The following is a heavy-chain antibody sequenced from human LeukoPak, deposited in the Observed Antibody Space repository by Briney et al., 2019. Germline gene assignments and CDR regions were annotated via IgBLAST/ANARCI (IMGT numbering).Heavy chain of an antibody. Sequence: SETLSLTCSVSGGSVTTYYWSWIRQSAGKGLEWIGHISTSGTTTYNPSLKSRVTMSVDTSKNQFSLKLTSVTAADTAVYYCAREATVVGATIIWGQGTLVTVSS. CDR2: ISTSGTT. V-gene: IGHV4-4*07. CDR3: AREATVVGATII. CDR1: GGSVTTYY. D-gene: IGHD1-26*01. J-gene: IGHJ4*02.